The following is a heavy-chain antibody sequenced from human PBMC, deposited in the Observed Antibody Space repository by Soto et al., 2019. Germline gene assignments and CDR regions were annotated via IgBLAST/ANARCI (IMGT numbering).Heavy chain of an antibody. CDR1: GCCISKKKVG. Sequence: PTRDQPTVAHRKSFNFCGCCISKKKVGVGWIRQPPGKALEWLAIIRWNDDKRYSPSLKSGLTITKDTSKNQVVLTVPNMDPVDTATYYCAHFERYSLDYWGQGALVTVSS. J-gene: IGHJ4*02. CDR2: IRWNDDK. D-gene: IGHD1-26*01. V-gene: IGHV2-5*01. CDR3: AHFERYSLDY.